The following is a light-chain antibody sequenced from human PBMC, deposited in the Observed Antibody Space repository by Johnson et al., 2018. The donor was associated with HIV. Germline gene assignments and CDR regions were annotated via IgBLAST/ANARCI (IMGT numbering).Light chain of an antibody. V-gene: IGLV1-51*02. J-gene: IGLJ1*01. CDR2: ENN. CDR3: GTWDNSLSTGGV. Sequence: QSVLTQPPSVSAAPGQKVTISCSGSSSNIGNNYVSWYQQLPGTAPKLLIYENNKRPSGIPDRFSGSKSGTSATLGIPGLKTGDEADYYCGTWDNSLSTGGVFGTGTKVTVL. CDR1: SSNIGNNY.